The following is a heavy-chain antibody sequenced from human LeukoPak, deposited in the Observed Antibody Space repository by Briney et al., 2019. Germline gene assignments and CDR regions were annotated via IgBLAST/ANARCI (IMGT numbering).Heavy chain of an antibody. D-gene: IGHD6-13*01. CDR2: ISYDGSNK. Sequence: GGSLRLSCAASGLTFSSYAMHWVRQAPGKGLEWVAVISYDGSNKYYADSVKGRFTISRDNSKNTLYLQMNSLRAEDTAVYYCAREWGAAAGLDYWGQGTLVTVSS. CDR3: AREWGAAAGLDY. CDR1: GLTFSSYA. V-gene: IGHV3-30-3*01. J-gene: IGHJ4*02.